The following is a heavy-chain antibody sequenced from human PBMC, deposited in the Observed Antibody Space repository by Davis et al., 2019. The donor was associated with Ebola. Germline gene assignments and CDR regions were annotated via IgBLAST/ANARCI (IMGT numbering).Heavy chain of an antibody. CDR2: ISGDGYET. V-gene: IGHV3-23*01. CDR3: ATCGFCISTSGVDY. CDR1: GFSFSSYA. D-gene: IGHD6-19*01. Sequence: PGGSLRLSCITSGFSFSSYAMTWVRRTPGKGLEWVSAISGDGYETYYADSVKGRFTISRDNSKNTLYLQMNSLRAEDTAVYYCATCGFCISTSGVDYWGQGTLVSVSS. J-gene: IGHJ4*02.